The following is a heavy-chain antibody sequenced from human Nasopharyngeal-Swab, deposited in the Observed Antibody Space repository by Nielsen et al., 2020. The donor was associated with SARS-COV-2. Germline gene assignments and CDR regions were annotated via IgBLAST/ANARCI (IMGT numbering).Heavy chain of an antibody. V-gene: IGHV3-30*03. CDR3: ARGRRSFPTDY. CDR2: ISYDGSNK. CDR1: GFTFSSYG. Sequence: GGSLRLSCAASGFTFSSYGMHWVRQAPGKGLEWVAVISYDGSNKYYADSVKGRFTISRDNSKNTLYLQMNSLRAEDTAVYYCARGRRSFPTDYWGQGTLVTVSS. J-gene: IGHJ4*02. D-gene: IGHD1-1*01.